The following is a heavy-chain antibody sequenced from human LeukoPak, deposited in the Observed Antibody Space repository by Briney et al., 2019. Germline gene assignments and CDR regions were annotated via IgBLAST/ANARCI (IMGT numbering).Heavy chain of an antibody. V-gene: IGHV3-7*01. J-gene: IGHJ4*02. CDR1: GFTFSSYW. CDR3: ARAGSWFGSYYFDY. Sequence: GGSLRLSCAASGFTFSSYWMSWVRQAPGKGLEWVANIKQDGSEKYYVGSVKGRFTISRDNAKNSLYLQMNSLRAEDTAVYYCARAGSWFGSYYFDYWGQGTLVTVSS. CDR2: IKQDGSEK. D-gene: IGHD3-10*01.